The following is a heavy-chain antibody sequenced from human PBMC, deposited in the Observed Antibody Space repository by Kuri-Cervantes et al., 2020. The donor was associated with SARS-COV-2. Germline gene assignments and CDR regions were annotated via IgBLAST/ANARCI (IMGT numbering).Heavy chain of an antibody. J-gene: IGHJ3*02. Sequence: GSLRLSCTVSGGSISSYYWSWIRQLPGKGLEWIGYIYYSWSTYYNPSLKSRVTISVDTSKNQFSLKLSSVTAADTAVYYCARSGYSYGPETQGAFDIWGQGTMVTVSS. D-gene: IGHD5-18*01. CDR3: ARSGYSYGPETQGAFDI. CDR1: GGSISSYY. CDR2: IYYSWST. V-gene: IGHV4-59*04.